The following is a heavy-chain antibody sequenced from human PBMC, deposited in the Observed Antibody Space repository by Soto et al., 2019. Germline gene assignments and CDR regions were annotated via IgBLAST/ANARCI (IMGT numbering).Heavy chain of an antibody. D-gene: IGHD3-22*01. CDR3: AKDAGDSSGYYYVPFDY. J-gene: IGHJ4*02. CDR1: GFTFSSYA. Sequence: GGSLRLSCAASGFTFSSYAMSWVRQAPGKGLEWVSAISGSGGSTYYADSVKGRFTISRDNSKNTLYLQMNSLRAEDTAVYYCAKDAGDSSGYYYVPFDYWGQGTLVTVSS. CDR2: ISGSGGST. V-gene: IGHV3-23*01.